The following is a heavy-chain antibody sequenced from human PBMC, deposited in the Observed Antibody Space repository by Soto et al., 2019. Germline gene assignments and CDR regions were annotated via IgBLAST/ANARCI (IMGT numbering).Heavy chain of an antibody. CDR2: INPIGGTT. Sequence: GASVKVSCKASGYTFTSYYIHCVRQAPGQGLEWMGVINPIGGTTSYAQMFQVRVTMTSDASASTVYMELSSLRSDDTAVYFCARGSQGSSGWYSADYWGQGTPVTVSS. V-gene: IGHV1-46*01. CDR1: GYTFTSYY. J-gene: IGHJ4*02. CDR3: ARGSQGSSGWYSADY. D-gene: IGHD6-19*01.